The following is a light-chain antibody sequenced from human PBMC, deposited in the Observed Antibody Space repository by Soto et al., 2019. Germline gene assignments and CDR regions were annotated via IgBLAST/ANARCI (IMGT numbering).Light chain of an antibody. V-gene: IGKV3-11*01. CDR2: DTT. CDR1: QSVSSY. Sequence: EIVLTQSPATLSLSPGERATLPCRASQSVSSYLAWYQQKPGQAPRLLIQDTTNRSTGIPARFSGSGSGTDFLHTISSVVPEDFAAYYCQQRSNCPTFGQGTKVEIK. CDR3: QQRSNCPT. J-gene: IGKJ1*01.